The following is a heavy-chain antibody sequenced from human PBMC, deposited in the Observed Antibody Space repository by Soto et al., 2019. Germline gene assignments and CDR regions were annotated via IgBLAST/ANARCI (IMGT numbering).Heavy chain of an antibody. CDR3: AREGYAYGLDY. CDR2: TYTGGNT. Sequence: EAQLVETGGGLIQPGGSLRLSCAASGFSVSSKYMIWVRQAPGKGLEWVSVTYTGGNTYYANSVKGRFTVSRDISKNTLYLQMNSLSDEDTAVYYCAREGYAYGLDYWGQGSLVTVSS. D-gene: IGHD3-10*01. J-gene: IGHJ4*02. V-gene: IGHV3-53*02. CDR1: GFSVSSKY.